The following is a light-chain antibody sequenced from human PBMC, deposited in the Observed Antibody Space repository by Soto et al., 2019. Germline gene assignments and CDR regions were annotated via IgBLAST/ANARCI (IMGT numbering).Light chain of an antibody. J-gene: IGKJ5*01. CDR2: VVS. V-gene: IGKV1-5*01. CDR3: EQSDNYDIT. Sequence: ASQSISSWLAWYQQKQGKAPKXXXYVVSNVETGVPSRFSGRASATHGTVPINSLQPEESTTYYCEQSDNYDITFGQVGLLEI. CDR1: QSISSW.